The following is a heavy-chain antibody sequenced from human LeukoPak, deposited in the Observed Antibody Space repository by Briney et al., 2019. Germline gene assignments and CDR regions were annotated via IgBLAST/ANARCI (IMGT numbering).Heavy chain of an antibody. J-gene: IGHJ4*02. CDR1: GFTFSRYA. CDR2: ISGSGGST. Sequence: PGGSLRLSCAASGFTFSRYAVSWVRQAPGKGLECGSAISGSGGSTYYADSVEGRFTVSKDNSKNTLYLQMNSLRAEDTAVYYCAKDTLTVAGRSRTGDHWGQGTLVSVSS. V-gene: IGHV3-23*01. D-gene: IGHD3-9*01. CDR3: AKDTLTVAGRSRTGDH.